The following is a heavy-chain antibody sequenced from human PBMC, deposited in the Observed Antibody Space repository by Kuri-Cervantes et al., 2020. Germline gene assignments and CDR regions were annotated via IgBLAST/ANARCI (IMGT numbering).Heavy chain of an antibody. CDR2: SSISGNSV. D-gene: IGHD3-3*01. CDR1: GFTFSSYA. CDR3: TRDGVVNWFDP. V-gene: IGHV3-48*03. J-gene: IGHJ5*02. Sequence: GGSLRLSCAASGFTFSSYAMHWVRQAPGKGLEWVSYSSISGNSVYYADSVKGRFTISRDNAKNSLYLQMSSLRVEDTAVYYCTRDGVVNWFDPWGQGTLVTVSS.